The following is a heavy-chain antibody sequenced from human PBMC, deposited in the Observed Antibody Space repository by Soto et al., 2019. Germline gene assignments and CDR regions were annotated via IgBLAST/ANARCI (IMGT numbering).Heavy chain of an antibody. D-gene: IGHD6-6*01. CDR2: ISYDGSNK. CDR3: AREGIAARPFDY. Sequence: GSLRLSCAASGFTFSSYAMHWVRQAPGKGLEWVAVISYDGSNKYYADSVKGRFTISRDNSKNTLYLQMNSLRAEDTAVYYCAREGIAARPFDYWGQGTLVTVS. V-gene: IGHV3-30-3*01. CDR1: GFTFSSYA. J-gene: IGHJ4*02.